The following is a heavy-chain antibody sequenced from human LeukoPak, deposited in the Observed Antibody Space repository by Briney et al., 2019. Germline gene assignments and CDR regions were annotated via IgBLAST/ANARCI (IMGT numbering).Heavy chain of an antibody. CDR1: GFTFSSYS. Sequence: PGGSLRLSCAASGFTFSSYSMNWVRQAPGKGLEWVSSISSSSSYIYYADSVKGRLTISRDNVKNSLYLQMNSLRAEDTAVYFCAREGVGELAYWGQGTLVTVSS. CDR3: AREGVGELAY. V-gene: IGHV3-21*01. D-gene: IGHD3-10*01. CDR2: ISSSSSYI. J-gene: IGHJ4*02.